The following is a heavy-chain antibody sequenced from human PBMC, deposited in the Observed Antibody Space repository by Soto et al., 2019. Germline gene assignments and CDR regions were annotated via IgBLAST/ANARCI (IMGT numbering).Heavy chain of an antibody. CDR3: ARSAGWYAVHS. V-gene: IGHV4-4*02. Sequence: QVQLQESGPGLVKPSGTLSLTCAVSGDSVSSPYYWCWVRQPPGKGLGWIGEVFHTGTTSYNPSLRSRVTISMDMSINQFSLDLSSVTAADTAVYYCARSAGWYAVHSWGPGTLVIVSS. J-gene: IGHJ4*02. CDR1: GDSVSSPYY. D-gene: IGHD6-19*01. CDR2: VFHTGTT.